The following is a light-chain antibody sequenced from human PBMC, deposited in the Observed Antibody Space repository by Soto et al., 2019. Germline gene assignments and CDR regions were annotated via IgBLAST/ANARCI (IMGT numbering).Light chain of an antibody. CDR2: GVS. V-gene: IGKV3-20*01. J-gene: IGKJ5*01. CDR1: QSLSSNY. Sequence: EFVLRQSPGTRSLSPGERATLSCGAGQSLSSNYLAWYQQKPGQAPRLLIYGVSSRATGVPVSFSGSGSGTDFTLTISRLEPEDFAVYYCQQYNNWPPITFGQGTRLEIK. CDR3: QQYNNWPPIT.